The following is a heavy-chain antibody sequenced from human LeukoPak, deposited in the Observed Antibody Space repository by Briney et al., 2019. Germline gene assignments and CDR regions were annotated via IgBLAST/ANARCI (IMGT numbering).Heavy chain of an antibody. J-gene: IGHJ4*02. CDR1: GYTFTTNG. CDR3: ARVSGYFSTTSYYHFDY. CDR2: VRAYNGDT. Sequence: GASVNVSCKASGYTFTTNGISWVRQAPGQGLEWMGWVRAYNGDTNYAQKIQDRVTVTTDTSTSPAYMELRSLRSDDTAVYYCARVSGYFSTTSYYHFDYWGQGTLVTVSS. V-gene: IGHV1-18*01. D-gene: IGHD2-2*03.